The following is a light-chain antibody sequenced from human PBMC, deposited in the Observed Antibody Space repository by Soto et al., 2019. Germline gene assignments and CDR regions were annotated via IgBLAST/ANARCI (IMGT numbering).Light chain of an antibody. CDR1: QSVSSN. J-gene: IGKJ1*01. V-gene: IGKV3-15*01. Sequence: EIVMTQSPATLSVSPGERATLSCRASQSVSSNLAWYQQKPGQAPRLLIYGASTGATGIPARFSGSGSGTEFTLTISSLQSEDFAVYYCLQYNNWPTFGQGTKVEIK. CDR2: GAS. CDR3: LQYNNWPT.